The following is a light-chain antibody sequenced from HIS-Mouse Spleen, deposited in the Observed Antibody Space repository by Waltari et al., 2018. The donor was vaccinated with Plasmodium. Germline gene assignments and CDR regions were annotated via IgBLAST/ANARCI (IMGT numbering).Light chain of an antibody. J-gene: IGLJ1*01. V-gene: IGLV2-23*01. CDR1: SSAVGGYNL. CDR2: EGS. Sequence: QSALTQPASVSGSPGQSITISCTGTSSAVGGYNLVPWYQQHPGKAPKLMIYEGSKRPSGVSNRFSGSKSGNTASLTISGLQAEDEADYYCCSYAGSSTYVFGTGTKVTVL. CDR3: CSYAGSSTYV.